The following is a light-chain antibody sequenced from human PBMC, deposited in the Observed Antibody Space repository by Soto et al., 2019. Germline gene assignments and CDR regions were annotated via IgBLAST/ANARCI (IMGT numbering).Light chain of an antibody. CDR3: QQHSHWPPWT. Sequence: EVVLTQSPGTLSLSPGERVTLSCRASQSVASSYLAWYQQKPGRAPRLLFYSASSRATGIPDRFSGSGSGTDFTLTISSLEPEDFAVYYCQQHSHWPPWTFGQGTRVEIQ. CDR1: QSVASSY. V-gene: IGKV3D-20*02. CDR2: SAS. J-gene: IGKJ1*01.